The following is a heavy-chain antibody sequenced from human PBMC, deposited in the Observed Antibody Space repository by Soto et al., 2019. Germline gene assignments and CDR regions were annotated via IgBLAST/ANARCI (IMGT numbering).Heavy chain of an antibody. J-gene: IGHJ2*01. CDR2: IGTAGDT. Sequence: GGSPRLSCAASGFTFSSYDMHWVRQATGKGLEWVSAIGTAGDTYYPGSVKGRFTISRENAKNSLYLQMNSLRAGDTAVYYCARSLYSSSWYRHWYFDLWGRGTLVTVSS. CDR3: ARSLYSSSWYRHWYFDL. CDR1: GFTFSSYD. V-gene: IGHV3-13*01. D-gene: IGHD6-13*01.